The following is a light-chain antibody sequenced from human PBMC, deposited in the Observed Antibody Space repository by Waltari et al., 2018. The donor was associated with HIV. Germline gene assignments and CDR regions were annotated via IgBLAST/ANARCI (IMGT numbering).Light chain of an antibody. CDR2: DVS. V-gene: IGLV2-14*01. Sequence: QSALTQPASVSGSPGQSITISCTGTSSDVGRYTFVSWYQHHPGKAPKLMIYDVSNRPSGVSNRFSGSKSGNTASLTISGLQAEDEADYYCSSLTSSSTLVFGGGTKLTVL. CDR3: SSLTSSSTLV. CDR1: SSDVGRYTF. J-gene: IGLJ2*01.